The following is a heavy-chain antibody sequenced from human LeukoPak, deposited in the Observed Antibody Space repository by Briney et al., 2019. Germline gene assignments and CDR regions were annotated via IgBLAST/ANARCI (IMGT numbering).Heavy chain of an antibody. Sequence: GRSLRLSCAASGFTFSTYVMHWVRQAPGKGLEWVAIISSDGSNKYYADSVKGRVTISRDNSKNTLYVQINSLRAEDTAVYYCAELGITMIGGVWGKGTTVTISS. CDR1: GFTFSTYV. V-gene: IGHV3-30*04. CDR2: ISSDGSNK. CDR3: AELGITMIGGV. J-gene: IGHJ6*04. D-gene: IGHD3-10*02.